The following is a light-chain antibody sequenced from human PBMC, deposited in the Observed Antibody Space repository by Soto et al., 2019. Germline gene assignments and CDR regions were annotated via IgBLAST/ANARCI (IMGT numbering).Light chain of an antibody. CDR2: EGS. V-gene: IGLV2-23*01. CDR3: CSYAGSSTDVV. CDR1: SSDVGNYNL. Sequence: QAVLTQPASVSGSPGQSITISCTGTSSDVGNYNLVSWYQQHPGKAPKLMIYEGSKRPSGVSNRFSGSKSGNTASLTISGLQAEDEADYYCCSYAGSSTDVVFGAGTKLTVL. J-gene: IGLJ2*01.